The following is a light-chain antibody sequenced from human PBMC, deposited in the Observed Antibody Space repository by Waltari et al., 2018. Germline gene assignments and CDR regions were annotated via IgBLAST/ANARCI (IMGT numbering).Light chain of an antibody. Sequence: QSVLTQPPSVSEAPRQRVTISCSGSSSNIGNNAVNWYQQVPGKAPKLPLYDDDLLPPGGSARCPGPKSGTSASLAISGLQSEDEADYYCAAWDDSLNGPVFGGGTTLTVL. J-gene: IGLJ3*02. CDR3: AAWDDSLNGPV. CDR2: DDD. V-gene: IGLV1-36*01. CDR1: SSNIGNNA.